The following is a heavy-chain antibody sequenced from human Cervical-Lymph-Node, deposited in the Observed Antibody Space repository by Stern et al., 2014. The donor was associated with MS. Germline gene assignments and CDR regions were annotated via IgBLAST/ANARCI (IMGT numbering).Heavy chain of an antibody. J-gene: IGHJ4*02. CDR3: VRDQGGIAAS. V-gene: IGHV1-69*01. CDR1: GGTFSSIE. D-gene: IGHD6-13*01. CDR2: NSPSFGTT. Sequence: VQLVQSGAEVKQPGSSMKVSCKASGGTFSSIEISWVRQAPGQGLEWLGGNSPSFGTTNYAQRVQGRVAIVANESTNTVNMELSRLRAEDTAVYYCVRDQGGIAASWGQGTLVTVSS.